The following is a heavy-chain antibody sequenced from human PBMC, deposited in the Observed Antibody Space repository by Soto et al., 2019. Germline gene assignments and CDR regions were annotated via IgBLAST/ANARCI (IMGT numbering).Heavy chain of an antibody. CDR1: GGTFSSYA. CDR2: IIPIFGTA. V-gene: IGHV1-69*12. CDR3: ARDWVGANLGDYYYGMDV. J-gene: IGHJ6*02. D-gene: IGHD1-26*01. Sequence: QVQLVQSGAEVKKPGSSVKVSCKASGGTFSSYAISWVRQAPGQGLEWMGGIIPIFGTANYAQKFQGRVTITADEATNTAYMELCSLRSEDTAVYYGARDWVGANLGDYYYGMDVWGQGTTVTVSS.